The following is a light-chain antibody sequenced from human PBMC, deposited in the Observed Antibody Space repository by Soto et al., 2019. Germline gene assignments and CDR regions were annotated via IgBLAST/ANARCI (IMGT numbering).Light chain of an antibody. CDR3: QQYNNWPLT. J-gene: IGKJ4*01. CDR2: DAS. V-gene: IGKV3D-15*01. Sequence: EIVMTQSPATLSVSPGERATLSCRASQSVSSYLAWYQQKPGQAPRLLIYDASNRATGIPARFSGSGSGTEFILTISSLQSEDFAVYYCQQYNNWPLTFGGGTKVDI. CDR1: QSVSSY.